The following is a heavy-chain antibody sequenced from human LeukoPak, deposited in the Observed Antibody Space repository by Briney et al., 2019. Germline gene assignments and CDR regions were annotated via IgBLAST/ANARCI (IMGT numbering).Heavy chain of an antibody. D-gene: IGHD2-2*01. CDR1: GFTFSNAW. CDR2: IKSKTDGGTT. Sequence: GGSLRLSCAASGFTFSNAWMSWVRQAPGKGLEWVGRIKSKTDGGTTDYAAPVKGRFTISRDDSKNTLYLQMNSLKTEDTAVYYCFWRGVVPAAIGVSGEPYADFDYWGQGTLVTVSS. J-gene: IGHJ4*02. V-gene: IGHV3-15*01. CDR3: FWRGVVPAAIGVSGEPYADFDY.